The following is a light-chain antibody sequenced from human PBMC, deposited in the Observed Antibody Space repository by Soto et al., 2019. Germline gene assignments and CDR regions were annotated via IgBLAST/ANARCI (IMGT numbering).Light chain of an antibody. CDR2: DAS. CDR1: QSISSW. V-gene: IGKV1-5*01. J-gene: IGKJ4*01. CDR3: QQYNI. Sequence: DIQMTQSPSTLSASVGDRVTITCRASQSISSWLAWYQQKPGKAPKLLIYDASSLESGVPSRFSGSGSGTEFTLTISSLLPDDFATYYCQQYNIFGGGTKVEIK.